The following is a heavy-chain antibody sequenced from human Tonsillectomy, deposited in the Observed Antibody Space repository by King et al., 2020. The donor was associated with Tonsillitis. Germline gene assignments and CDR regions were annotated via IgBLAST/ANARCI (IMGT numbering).Heavy chain of an antibody. V-gene: IGHV4-61*02. Sequence: QLQESGPGLVKPSQTLSLTCTVSNASITSGNYYWSWIRQPAGKGLEWIGRIYTSGSTNYIPSLKSRVTMSVDTSKNQFSLKLSSVTAADTAVYYCARGLLRYFDDWGQGTLVTVSS. D-gene: IGHD3-9*01. CDR3: ARGLLRYFDD. J-gene: IGHJ4*02. CDR2: IYTSGST. CDR1: NASITSGNYY.